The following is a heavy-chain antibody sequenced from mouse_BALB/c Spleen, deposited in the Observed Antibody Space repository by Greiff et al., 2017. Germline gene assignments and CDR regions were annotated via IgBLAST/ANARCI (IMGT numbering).Heavy chain of an antibody. V-gene: IGHV1S29*02. CDR1: GYTFTDYN. J-gene: IGHJ4*01. CDR3: ARRLMDY. Sequence: SGPELVKPGASVKISCKASGYTFTDYNMHWVKQSHGKSLEWIGYIYPYNGGTGYNQKFKSKATLTVDNSSSTAYMELRSLTSEDSAVYYCARRLMDYWGQGTSVTVSS. CDR2: IYPYNGGT.